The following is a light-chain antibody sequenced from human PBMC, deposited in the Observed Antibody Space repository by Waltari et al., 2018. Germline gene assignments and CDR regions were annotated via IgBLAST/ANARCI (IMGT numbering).Light chain of an antibody. CDR1: NLRTFY. J-gene: IGLJ3*02. CDR3: SSRDNSGGHLYWV. V-gene: IGLV3-19*01. Sequence: SSELTQDPAVSVALGQTVRITCQGDNLRTFYASWYQQKPGQAPLLVISGQNNRPSGIPDRFSGSRSGNTASLTITATQAEDEADYYCSSRDNSGGHLYWVFGGGTKLTVL. CDR2: GQN.